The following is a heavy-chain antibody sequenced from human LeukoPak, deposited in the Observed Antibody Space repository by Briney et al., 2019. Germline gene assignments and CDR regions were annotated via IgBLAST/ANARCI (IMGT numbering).Heavy chain of an antibody. J-gene: IGHJ6*03. D-gene: IGHD1-1*01. Sequence: SETLSLTCSVSGGSSSNYYWSWIRQPPGKGLEWIGYMYYSGSTNYNPSLKSRVTMSVDTSKNQFSLKLSSVTAADTAVYYCARDMEEGPPQDLTLANFYYYYYMDVWGKGTTVTISS. CDR1: GGSSSNYY. CDR3: ARDMEEGPPQDLTLANFYYYYYMDV. CDR2: MYYSGST. V-gene: IGHV4-59*12.